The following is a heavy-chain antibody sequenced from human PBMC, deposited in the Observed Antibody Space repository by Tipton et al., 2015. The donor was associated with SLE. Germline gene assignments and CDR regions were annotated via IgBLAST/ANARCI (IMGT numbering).Heavy chain of an antibody. V-gene: IGHV1-8*01. D-gene: IGHD2-21*01. CDR1: GYTFTGYD. CDR3: ARGTYSRRVRGNWYDP. J-gene: IGHJ5*02. CDR2: LNPYSGNA. Sequence: QLVQSGAEVKRPGASVKVSCRASGYTFTGYDINWVRQAPGQGLEWMGWLNPYSGNAGSAQKFQGRVTMTRNTSISTAYMELSSLTSEDTATYYCARGTYSRRVRGNWYDPWGQGTLVTVSS.